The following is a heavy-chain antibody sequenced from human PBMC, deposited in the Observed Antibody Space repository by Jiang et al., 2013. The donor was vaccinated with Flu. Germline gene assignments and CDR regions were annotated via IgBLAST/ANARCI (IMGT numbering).Heavy chain of an antibody. CDR3: VRLLAAAGGAQAY. CDR2: IYYSGGT. D-gene: IGHD6-13*01. J-gene: IGHJ4*02. Sequence: GSGLVKPSETLSLTCTVSGDSISSSSYYWGWIRQPPGKGLEWIGSIYYSGGTYYNPSLKSRVTTSVDTSKNQFSLKLSSATAADTAVYYCVRLLAAAGGAQAYWGQGTLVTVSS. CDR1: GDSISSSSYY. V-gene: IGHV4-39*01.